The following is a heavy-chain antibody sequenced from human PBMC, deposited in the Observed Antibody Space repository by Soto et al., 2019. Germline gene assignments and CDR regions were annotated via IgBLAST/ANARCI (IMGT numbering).Heavy chain of an antibody. CDR1: GGSISSSSYY. J-gene: IGHJ4*02. V-gene: IGHV4-39*01. CDR2: IYYSGST. CDR3: AIHANSGWLREASDY. Sequence: PSETLSLTCTVCGGSISSSSYYWGWIRQPPGKGLEWIGSIYYSGSTYYNPSLKSRVTISVDTSKNQFSLKLSSVTAADTAVYYCAIHANSGWLREASDYWGQGTLVTVSS. D-gene: IGHD6-19*01.